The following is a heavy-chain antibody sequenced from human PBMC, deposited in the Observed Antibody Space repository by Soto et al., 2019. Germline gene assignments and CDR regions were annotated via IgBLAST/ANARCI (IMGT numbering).Heavy chain of an antibody. Sequence: GSLRLSCAACGFPFSCYAMGWVRQSAGKGLEWVSAISGSGGSTYYADSVKGRFTISRDNSKNTLYLQMSSLRAEDTAVYYCAKHRSSGWYMSFDYWGKGPLVTVSS. CDR2: ISGSGGST. V-gene: IGHV3-23*01. CDR1: GFPFSCYA. CDR3: AKHRSSGWYMSFDY. D-gene: IGHD6-19*01. J-gene: IGHJ4*02.